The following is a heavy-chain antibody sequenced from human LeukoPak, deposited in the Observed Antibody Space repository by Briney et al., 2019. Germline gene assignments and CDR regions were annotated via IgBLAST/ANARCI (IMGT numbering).Heavy chain of an antibody. J-gene: IGHJ4*02. CDR1: GFTFSTYG. D-gene: IGHD5-18*01. V-gene: IGHV3-23*01. CDR3: AKGNTANGNPNFDY. CDR2: ISSSGGST. Sequence: GGSLRLSCAASGFTFSTYGMSWVRQAPGQGLEWVSAISSSGGSTYYADSVKGRFTISRDNSKSILYLEMSSLRAEDTAVYHCAKGNTANGNPNFDYWGQGTLVTVSS.